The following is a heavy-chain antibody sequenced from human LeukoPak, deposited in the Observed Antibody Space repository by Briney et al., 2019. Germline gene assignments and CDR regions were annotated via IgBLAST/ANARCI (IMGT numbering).Heavy chain of an antibody. CDR3: ARRKQWLNYYYYMDV. CDR1: GGSFSDYQ. Sequence: KPSETLSLTCAVSGGSFSDYQWNWIRQSPGKGLEWLGEISHSGTTTYNPSLKSRVTISVDASKNQFSLKLSSVTAADTAVYYCARRKQWLNYYYYMDVWGKGTTVTVSS. V-gene: IGHV4-34*01. CDR2: ISHSGTT. J-gene: IGHJ6*03. D-gene: IGHD6-19*01.